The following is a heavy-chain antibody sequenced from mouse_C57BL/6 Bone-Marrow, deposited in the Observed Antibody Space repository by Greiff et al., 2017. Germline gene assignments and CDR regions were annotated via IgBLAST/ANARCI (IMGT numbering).Heavy chain of an antibody. CDR1: GYTFTSYW. CDR2: IDPSDSDT. V-gene: IGHV1-52*01. CDR3: ASGDGYGYAIDY. D-gene: IGHD2-2*01. J-gene: IGHJ4*01. Sequence: QVQLQQPGAELVRPGSSVKLSCKASGYTFTSYWMHWVKQRPIQGLEWIGNIDPSDSDTHYNQKFKDKATLTVDKSSSTAYMQLSSLTSEDSAVXDCASGDGYGYAIDYWGQGTSVTVSS.